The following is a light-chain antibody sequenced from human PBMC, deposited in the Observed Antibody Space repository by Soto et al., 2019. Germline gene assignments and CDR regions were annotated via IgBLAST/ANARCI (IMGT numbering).Light chain of an antibody. CDR3: QQSYSTPLT. Sequence: IQMSQAPSSLSASVGDRVTITCRASQGLRNDLGWYKQKPGKAPKLLIYAASSLQSGVPSRFSGSGSGTDFTLTISSLQPEDFATYYCQQSYSTPLTFGGGTKVDIK. CDR1: QGLRND. V-gene: IGKV1-39*01. J-gene: IGKJ4*01. CDR2: AAS.